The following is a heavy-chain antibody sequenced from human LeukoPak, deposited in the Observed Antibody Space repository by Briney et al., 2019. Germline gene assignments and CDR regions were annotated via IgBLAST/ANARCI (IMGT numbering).Heavy chain of an antibody. J-gene: IGHJ6*02. V-gene: IGHV3-48*03. D-gene: IGHD3-10*01. Sequence: PGGSLRLSCAASGFTFSSYEMNWVRQAPGKGLEWVSYISSSGSTIYYADSVKGRFTISRDNAKHSPYLQMNRLRAGDTAVYYCAREVVTMVRGVTYYYYYGMDVWGQGTTVTVSS. CDR1: GFTFSSYE. CDR2: ISSSGSTI. CDR3: AREVVTMVRGVTYYYYYGMDV.